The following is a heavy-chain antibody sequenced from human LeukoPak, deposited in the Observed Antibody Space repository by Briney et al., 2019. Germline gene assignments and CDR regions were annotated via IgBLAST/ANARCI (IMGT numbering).Heavy chain of an antibody. D-gene: IGHD5-18*01. CDR2: INPSGGST. CDR1: GYTFTSYY. J-gene: IGHJ4*02. Sequence: ASVKVSCKASGYTFTSYYMHWVRQAPGQGLEWMGIINPSGGSTSYAQKFQGRVTMTRDTSTSTVYMELSSLRSEDTAVYYCARDRIWGTAMVLGHFDYWGQGTLVTVSS. CDR3: ARDRIWGTAMVLGHFDY. V-gene: IGHV1-46*01.